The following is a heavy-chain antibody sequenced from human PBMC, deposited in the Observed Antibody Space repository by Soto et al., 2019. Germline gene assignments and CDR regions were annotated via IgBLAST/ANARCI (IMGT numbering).Heavy chain of an antibody. Sequence: QVQLVESGGGVVQPGRSLRLSCAASGFTFTNYAMHWVRQAPGKGLEWVAVISYDANNKYYADSVKGRFTLCRDSSKNTLYLQMSSLRVEDTAVYYCARDGSAAGKRFIDYWGQGTPVTVYS. CDR1: GFTFTNYA. V-gene: IGHV3-30-3*01. CDR2: ISYDANNK. J-gene: IGHJ4*02. CDR3: ARDGSAAGKRFIDY. D-gene: IGHD6-13*01.